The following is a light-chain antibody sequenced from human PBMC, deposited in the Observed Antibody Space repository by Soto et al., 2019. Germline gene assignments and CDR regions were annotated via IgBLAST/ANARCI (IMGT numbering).Light chain of an antibody. J-gene: IGKJ5*01. CDR3: QQYGSSLTT. CDR2: GAS. CDR1: QSVSG. V-gene: IGKV3-20*01. Sequence: DIVLTQSPGTLSLSPGERATLSCRASQSVSGMAWYQQIRGQAPRLLIYGASTRATGIPDRFSGSGSGTDFTLTISRLEPEDFSVYYCQQYGSSLTTFGQGTHWRL.